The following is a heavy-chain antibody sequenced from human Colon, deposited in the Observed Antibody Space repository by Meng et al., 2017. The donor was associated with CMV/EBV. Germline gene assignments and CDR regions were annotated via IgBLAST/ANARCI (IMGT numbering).Heavy chain of an antibody. CDR2: FYWNDDQ. D-gene: IGHD3-3*01. V-gene: IGHV2-5*01. J-gene: IGHJ5*02. CDR3: AHRRTIFGGFDP. Sequence: SGPTLVKPTQTLTLTCTFSGFSLSTPGEGVAWIRQPPGKALEWLALFYWNDDQRYSPSLRNRLTLTRDTSKNQLVLTMTDMDPVDTATYFCAHRRTIFGGFDPWGQGTLVTVSS. CDR1: GFSLSTPGEG.